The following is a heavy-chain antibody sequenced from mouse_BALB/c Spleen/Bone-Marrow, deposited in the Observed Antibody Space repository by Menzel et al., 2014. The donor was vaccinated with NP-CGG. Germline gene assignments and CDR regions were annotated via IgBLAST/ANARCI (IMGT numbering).Heavy chain of an antibody. CDR1: GYTFTSYW. Sequence: VQLQQSGAELARPGASVKLSCKASGYTFTSYWMQWVKQRPGQGLEWIGAIYPGDGDTRYTQKFKGKATLTADKSSSTAYMQLSSLASEDSAVYYCARTWEFAHWGQGTLVTVSA. J-gene: IGHJ3*01. D-gene: IGHD4-1*01. V-gene: IGHV1-87*01. CDR2: IYPGDGDT. CDR3: ARTWEFAH.